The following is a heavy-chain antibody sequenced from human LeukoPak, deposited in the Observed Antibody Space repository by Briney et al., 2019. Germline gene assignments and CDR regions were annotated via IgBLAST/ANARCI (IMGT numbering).Heavy chain of an antibody. CDR1: GGSISSNNYY. CDR2: IYYSGST. J-gene: IGHJ4*02. Sequence: SETLSLTCTVSGGSISSNNYYWGWIRQPPGKGLEWIGSIYYSGSTYYNPSLKSRVTISVDTSKNQFSLKLSSVTAADTAIYYCARRRSSGWYYHWGQGTLVTVSS. V-gene: IGHV4-39*01. CDR3: ARRRSSGWYYH. D-gene: IGHD6-19*01.